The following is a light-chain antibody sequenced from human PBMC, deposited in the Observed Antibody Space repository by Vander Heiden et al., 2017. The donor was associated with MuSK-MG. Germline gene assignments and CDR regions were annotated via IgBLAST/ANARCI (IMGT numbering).Light chain of an antibody. J-gene: IGLJ1*01. CDR3: QSYDSSLRGV. CDR2: GNS. V-gene: IGLV1-40*01. Sequence: SVLTPPPSVSGAPGPRVTISCTGSSYKIGAVYDVHWYQQLPGTASKLLIYGNSKRPAGVPDRFSGSKSGTSASLAITGLKAEDEADYYCQSYDSSLRGVFGTGTKVTVL. CDR1: SYKIGAVYD.